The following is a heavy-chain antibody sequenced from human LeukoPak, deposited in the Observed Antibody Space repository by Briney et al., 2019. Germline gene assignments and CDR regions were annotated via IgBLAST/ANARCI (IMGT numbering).Heavy chain of an antibody. J-gene: IGHJ6*03. V-gene: IGHV4-59*01. CDR1: GGSISSYY. D-gene: IGHD6-19*01. Sequence: SETLSLTCTVSGGSISSYYWSWIRQPPGKGLEWIGYIYYSGSTNYNPSLKSRVTISVDTSKNQFSLKLSSVTAADTALYYCAKDIFRSSSGWPTYYYYYMDVWGKGTTVTISS. CDR3: AKDIFRSSSGWPTYYYYYMDV. CDR2: IYYSGST.